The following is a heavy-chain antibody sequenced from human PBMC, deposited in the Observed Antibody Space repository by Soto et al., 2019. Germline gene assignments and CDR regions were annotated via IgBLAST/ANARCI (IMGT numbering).Heavy chain of an antibody. J-gene: IGHJ6*02. CDR2: IYYSGST. D-gene: IGHD4-4*01. CDR1: GGSVSSGSYY. CDR3: ARDWSSNNYYYYYGMDV. V-gene: IGHV4-61*01. Sequence: QVQLQESGPGLVKPSEPLSLTCTVSGGSVSSGSYYWSWIRQPPGKGLEWIGYIYYSGSTNYNPSLKSRVTISVDTSKNQFSLKLSSVTAADTAVYYCARDWSSNNYYYYYGMDVWGQGTTVTVSS.